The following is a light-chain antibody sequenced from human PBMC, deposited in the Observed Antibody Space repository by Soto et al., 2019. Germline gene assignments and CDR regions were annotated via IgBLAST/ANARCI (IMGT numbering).Light chain of an antibody. CDR2: GAS. V-gene: IGKV3D-15*01. Sequence: EIVMTQSPATLSVSPGERATPSCRASQSVSSNLAWYQQRPGQVPRLLIYGASTRATGIPARFSGSGSGTEFTLTINNLQSEDFAVYYCQQYNNWPPYTFGQGTKLEIK. J-gene: IGKJ2*01. CDR1: QSVSSN. CDR3: QQYNNWPPYT.